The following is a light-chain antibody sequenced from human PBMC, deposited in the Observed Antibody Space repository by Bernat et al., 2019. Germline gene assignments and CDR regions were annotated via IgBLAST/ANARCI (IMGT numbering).Light chain of an antibody. CDR2: DAS. J-gene: IGKJ4*01. Sequence: DIQMTQSPSSLSASVGDRVTITCQASQDISNYLNWYQQKPGKAPKLLIYDASNLETGVPSRFSGSGSGTDFTVTISSLQPEDIATYYCQQYDNLPVFGGGTKVEIQ. CDR1: QDISNY. CDR3: QQYDNLPV. V-gene: IGKV1-33*01.